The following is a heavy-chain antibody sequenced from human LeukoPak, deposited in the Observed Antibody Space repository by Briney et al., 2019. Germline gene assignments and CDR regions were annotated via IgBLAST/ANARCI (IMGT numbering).Heavy chain of an antibody. CDR1: GFTFSSYW. V-gene: IGHV3-7*01. CDR2: INQDGTEK. J-gene: IGHJ4*02. CDR3: ATSRTFDY. Sequence: PGGSLRLSCEASGFTFSSYWMNWVRQAPGKGLEWVANINQDGTEKFYVDSVKGRFTISGDNAKNSLYLQMNSLTGEDTAVYYCATSRTFDYWGQGTLVTVSS.